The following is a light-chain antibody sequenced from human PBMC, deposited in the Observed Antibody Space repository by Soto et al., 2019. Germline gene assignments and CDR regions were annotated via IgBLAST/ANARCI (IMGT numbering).Light chain of an antibody. V-gene: IGLV2-14*01. CDR1: SSDVGGYNY. J-gene: IGLJ1*01. CDR2: DVS. CDR3: SSPTSSRTRPAV. Sequence: QSALTKPASVSGSPGQSITISCTGASSDVGGYNYVSWYQQHPGKAPKLMIYDVSNRPSGVSNRFSGSKSGNTASLTISGLQAEDEFDYFRSSPTSSRTRPAVFVTGPYVSV.